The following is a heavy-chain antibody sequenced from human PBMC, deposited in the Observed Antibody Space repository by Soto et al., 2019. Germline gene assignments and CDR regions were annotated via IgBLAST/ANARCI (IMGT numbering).Heavy chain of an antibody. CDR1: GFTVSSNY. V-gene: IGHV3-53*01. Sequence: GGSLRLSCAASGFTVSSNYMSWVRQAPGKGLQWVSVIYSGGNTDYADSVKGRFTISRDNSKNTLFLQMNSLRAEDTAVYYCARDSYDSSGYRDYWGQGTLVTVSS. CDR3: ARDSYDSSGYRDY. D-gene: IGHD3-22*01. CDR2: IYSGGNT. J-gene: IGHJ4*02.